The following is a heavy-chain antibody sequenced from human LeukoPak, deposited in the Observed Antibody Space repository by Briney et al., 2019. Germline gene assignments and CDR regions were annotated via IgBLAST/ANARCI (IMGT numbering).Heavy chain of an antibody. CDR1: GFTFSNYA. J-gene: IGHJ5*02. CDR2: ISGSGEST. V-gene: IGHV3-23*01. D-gene: IGHD6-6*01. Sequence: GSLRLSCAASGFTFSNYAMSWVRQAPGKGLEWVSAISGSGESTYYADSVKGRFTISRENSKSTLYLQMNSLRAEDTALYYCAKARGYSSSSENNWFDPWGQGTLVTVSS. CDR3: AKARGYSSSSENNWFDP.